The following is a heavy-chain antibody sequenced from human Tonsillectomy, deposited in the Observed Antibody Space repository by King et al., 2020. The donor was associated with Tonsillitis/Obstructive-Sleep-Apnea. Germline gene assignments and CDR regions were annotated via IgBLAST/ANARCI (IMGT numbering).Heavy chain of an antibody. D-gene: IGHD3-10*01. Sequence: QLQESGPGLVKPSETLSLTCTVSGDSIISTIYYWGWIRQPPGKGLEWIGTIYHLETTYYNPSLKSRVTISVDTSKNQFSLKLSSVTAADTAVYYCARITDADAFDIWGQGTMVTVSS. V-gene: IGHV4-39*01. CDR2: IYHLETT. CDR1: GDSIISTIYY. CDR3: ARITDADAFDI. J-gene: IGHJ3*02.